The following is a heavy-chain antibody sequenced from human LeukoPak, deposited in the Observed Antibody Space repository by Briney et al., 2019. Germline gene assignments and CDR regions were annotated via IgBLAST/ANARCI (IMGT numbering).Heavy chain of an antibody. V-gene: IGHV1-46*01. CDR3: ARGIQLLEWLLLGYFDY. J-gene: IGHJ4*02. Sequence: GASVRVSCTASGYTFTSYYMHWVRQAPGQGLEWMGIINPSGGSTSYAQKFQGRVTMTRDTSTSTVYMELSSLRSEDTAVYYCARGIQLLEWLLLGYFDYWGQGTLVTVSS. CDR2: INPSGGST. CDR1: GYTFTSYY. D-gene: IGHD3-3*01.